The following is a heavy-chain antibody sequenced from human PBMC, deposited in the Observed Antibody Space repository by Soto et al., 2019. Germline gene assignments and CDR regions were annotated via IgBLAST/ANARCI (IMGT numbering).Heavy chain of an antibody. D-gene: IGHD5-18*01. V-gene: IGHV4-31*03. CDR2: IYYSVSN. J-gene: IGHJ6*02. CDR1: GASISSGAYF. CDR3: ARDKGPDTYGQTRIRDYSYAMDV. Sequence: QVQLQGSGPRLVKPSQTLSLTCSVSGASISSGAYFWTWIRHHPGKGLEWIGYIYYSVSNSYTYRHPSLQSRVTISVDTSKTLFSLRLTSVTAADTATYYCARDKGPDTYGQTRIRDYSYAMDVWGQGTTVIVSS.